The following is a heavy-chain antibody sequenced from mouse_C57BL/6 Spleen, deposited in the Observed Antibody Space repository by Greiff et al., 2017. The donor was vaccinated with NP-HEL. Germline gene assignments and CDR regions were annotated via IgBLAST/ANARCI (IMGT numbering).Heavy chain of an antibody. J-gene: IGHJ2*01. V-gene: IGHV5-6*01. CDR1: GFTFSSYG. D-gene: IGHD6-1*01. CDR2: ISSGGSYT. CDR3: ARASPPFDY. Sequence: EVMLVESGGDLVKPGGSLKLSCAASGFTFSSYGMSWVRQTPDKRLEWVATISSGGSYTYYPDSVKGRFTISRDNAKNTLYLQMSSLKSDDTAMYYCARASPPFDYWGQGTTLTVSS.